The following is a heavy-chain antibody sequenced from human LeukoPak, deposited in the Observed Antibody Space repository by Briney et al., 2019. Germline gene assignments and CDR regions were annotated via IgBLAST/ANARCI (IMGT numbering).Heavy chain of an antibody. Sequence: VASVKVSCKASGYTFTGYYMHWVRQAPGQGLEWMGWINPNSGGTNYAQKFQGRVTMTRDTSISTAYMELSRLRSDDTAVYYCARAPAGYCSGGSCDPFDYWGQGTLVTVSS. CDR1: GYTFTGYY. D-gene: IGHD2-15*01. V-gene: IGHV1-2*02. J-gene: IGHJ4*02. CDR2: INPNSGGT. CDR3: ARAPAGYCSGGSCDPFDY.